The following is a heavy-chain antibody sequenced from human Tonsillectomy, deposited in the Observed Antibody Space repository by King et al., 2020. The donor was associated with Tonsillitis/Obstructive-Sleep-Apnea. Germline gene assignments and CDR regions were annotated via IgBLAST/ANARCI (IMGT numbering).Heavy chain of an antibody. D-gene: IGHD3-3*01. CDR3: TRYPTLDDFWRGRKEGNWFDP. V-gene: IGHV1-18*01. Sequence: QLVQSGAEVKKPGASVRVSCKASGYTFTKYGISWVRQAPGQGLEWLGWISPYNGNTNSAQKFQDRVSLTTDTSTSTAYMELRSLKSDDTAVYYCTRYPTLDDFWRGRKEGNWFDPWGQGTLVTVSS. CDR1: GYTFTKYG. CDR2: ISPYNGNT. J-gene: IGHJ5*02.